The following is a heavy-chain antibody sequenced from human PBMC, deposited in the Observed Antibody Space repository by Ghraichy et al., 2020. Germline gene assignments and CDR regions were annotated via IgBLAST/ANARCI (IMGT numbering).Heavy chain of an antibody. CDR1: GFTFSNTW. D-gene: IGHD3-10*01. J-gene: IGHJ4*02. CDR2: IKSKTDAGTT. Sequence: GGSLRLSCAASGFTFSNTWMNWVRHAPGKGLEWVGRIKSKTDAGTTDYAAPVRGRFTISRAGSKDTLYLQMNSLKIEDISVYYSTTDRGVRNLGGGQGTLVTVS. V-gene: IGHV3-15*07. CDR3: TTDRGVRNLG.